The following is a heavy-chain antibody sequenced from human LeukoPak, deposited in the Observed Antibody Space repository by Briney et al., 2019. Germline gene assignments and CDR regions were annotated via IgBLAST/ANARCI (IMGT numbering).Heavy chain of an antibody. CDR3: ARLVGVRGYYYYMDV. Sequence: GESLKISCKGSGYSFTSYWIGWVRQMPGKGLEWMGIIYPGDSDTRYSPSFQGQVTISADKSISTAYLQWSSLKASDTAMYYCARLVGVRGYYYYMDVWGKGTTVTISS. J-gene: IGHJ6*03. V-gene: IGHV5-51*01. D-gene: IGHD1-26*01. CDR2: IYPGDSDT. CDR1: GYSFTSYW.